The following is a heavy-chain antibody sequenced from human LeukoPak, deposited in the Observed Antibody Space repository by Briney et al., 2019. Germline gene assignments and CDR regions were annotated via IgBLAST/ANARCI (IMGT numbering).Heavy chain of an antibody. Sequence: GGSLRLSCAASGFTFSNAWMSWVRQAPGKGLEWVGRIKSKTDGGTTDYAAPVKGRFTISRDNSKNTLYLQMNSLRAEDTAVYYCARAGYSRNWFDPWGQGTLVTVSS. CDR2: IKSKTDGGTT. D-gene: IGHD1-26*01. J-gene: IGHJ5*02. V-gene: IGHV3-15*01. CDR3: ARAGYSRNWFDP. CDR1: GFTFSNAW.